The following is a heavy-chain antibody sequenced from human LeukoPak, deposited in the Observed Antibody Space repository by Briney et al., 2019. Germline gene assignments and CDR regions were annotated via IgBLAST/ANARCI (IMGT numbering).Heavy chain of an antibody. CDR1: GFTFSSYA. CDR2: ISSNGGST. Sequence: PGGSLRLSCAASGFTFSSYAMHWVRQAPGKGLEYVSAISSNGGSTYCANSVKGRFTISRDNSKNTLYLQMGSLRAEDMAVYYCARDLYDILTGYYPEYYYYYGMDVWGQGTTVTVSS. D-gene: IGHD3-9*01. CDR3: ARDLYDILTGYYPEYYYYYGMDV. J-gene: IGHJ6*02. V-gene: IGHV3-64*01.